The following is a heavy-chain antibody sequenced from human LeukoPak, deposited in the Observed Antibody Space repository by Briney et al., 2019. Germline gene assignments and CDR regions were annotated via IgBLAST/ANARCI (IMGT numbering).Heavy chain of an antibody. Sequence: PSETLSLTCAVYGGPFSGYYWSWIRQPPGKGLEWIGEINHSGRTNYNPSLKSRVTISVDTSKNQFSLKLSSVTAADTAVYYCARLRFLEWLLPEYYFDYWGQGTLVTVSS. CDR3: ARLRFLEWLLPEYYFDY. D-gene: IGHD3-3*01. CDR1: GGPFSGYY. J-gene: IGHJ4*02. V-gene: IGHV4-34*01. CDR2: INHSGRT.